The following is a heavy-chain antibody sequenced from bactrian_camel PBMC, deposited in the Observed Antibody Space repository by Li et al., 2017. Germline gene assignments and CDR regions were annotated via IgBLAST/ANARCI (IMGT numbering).Heavy chain of an antibody. CDR1: RVTLDNSD. D-gene: IGHD3*01. V-gene: IGHV3S60*01. CDR2: IETDGST. Sequence: HVQLVESGGGSVQAGGSLRLSCTASRVTLDNSDMAWYRQAPGNKCELVSYIETDGSTYYADSAKGRFTISKDNAKNSLYLQMNSLKPEDSAMYYCGAGPYGYCANGYWKSKYGMDYWGKGTQVTVS. J-gene: IGHJ7*01.